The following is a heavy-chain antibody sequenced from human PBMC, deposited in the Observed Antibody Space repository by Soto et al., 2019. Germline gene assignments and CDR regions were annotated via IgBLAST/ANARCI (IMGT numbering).Heavy chain of an antibody. CDR3: ARGRRPRNGYCISTSCYGWFDP. V-gene: IGHV1-8*02. Sequence: GASVKVSCKASGYTFTSYGISWVRQAPGQGLEWMGWMNPNSGNTGYAQKFQGRVTMTRNTSISTAYMELSSLRSEDTAVYYCARGRRPRNGYCISTSCYGWFDPWGQGTLVTVS. D-gene: IGHD2-2*03. CDR1: GYTFTSYG. CDR2: MNPNSGNT. J-gene: IGHJ5*02.